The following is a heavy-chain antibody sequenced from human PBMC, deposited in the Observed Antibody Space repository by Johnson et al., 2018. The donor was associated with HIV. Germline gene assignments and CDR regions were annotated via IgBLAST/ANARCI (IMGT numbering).Heavy chain of an antibody. J-gene: IGHJ3*02. Sequence: VQLVESGGGLVLPGGSLRLSCVGSGFTFSSYWMSWVRQAPGKGLEWVATFKQDGSERSHVASVKGRFTFSKDNSKNTLYLQMNSLRAEDTAVYYCAREATYYDYVWGSYAFDIWGQGTMVTVSS. CDR1: GFTFSSYW. CDR3: AREATYYDYVWGSYAFDI. CDR2: FKQDGSER. V-gene: IGHV3-7*01. D-gene: IGHD3-16*01.